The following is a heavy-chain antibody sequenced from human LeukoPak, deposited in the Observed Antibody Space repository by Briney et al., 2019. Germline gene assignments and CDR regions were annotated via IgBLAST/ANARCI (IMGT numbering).Heavy chain of an antibody. CDR1: GGSISSYY. D-gene: IGHD6-19*01. CDR2: IYGSGNT. CDR3: ARGTGWLPDW. Sequence: SETLSLTCTVSGGSISSYYWSWIRQPPGKGLEWIGHIYGSGNTNYNPSLKSRLTISVDTSKNDFSPQLTSVTAADTAVCYCARGTGWLPDWWGQGTLVTVSS. J-gene: IGHJ4*02. V-gene: IGHV4-59*01.